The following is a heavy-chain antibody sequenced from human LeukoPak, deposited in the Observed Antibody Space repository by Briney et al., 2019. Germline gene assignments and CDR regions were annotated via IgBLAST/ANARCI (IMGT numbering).Heavy chain of an antibody. J-gene: IGHJ6*03. CDR2: IIPIFGTA. CDR1: GGTFSSYA. CDR3: ARAPYYDFWSGYPNYYYYYMDV. D-gene: IGHD3-3*01. V-gene: IGHV1-69*05. Sequence: GASVKVSCKASGGTFSSYAISWVRQAPGQGLEWMGGIIPIFGTANYAQKFQGRVTITTDESTSTAYMELSSLRSEDTAVYYCARAPYYDFWSGYPNYYYYYMDVWGKGTTVTVSS.